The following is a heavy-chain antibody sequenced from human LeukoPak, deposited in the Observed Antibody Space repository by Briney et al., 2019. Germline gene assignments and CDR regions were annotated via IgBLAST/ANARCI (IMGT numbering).Heavy chain of an antibody. V-gene: IGHV4-59*12. CDR1: GGSISSYY. Sequence: SETLSLTCTVSGGSISSYYWSWIRQPPGKGLEWIGYIYYSGSTNYNPSLKSRVTISVDTSKNQFSLKMSSVTAADTAVYYCVREVKGYGSSWYQNWFDPWGQGTLVTVSS. J-gene: IGHJ5*02. CDR2: IYYSGST. CDR3: VREVKGYGSSWYQNWFDP. D-gene: IGHD6-13*01.